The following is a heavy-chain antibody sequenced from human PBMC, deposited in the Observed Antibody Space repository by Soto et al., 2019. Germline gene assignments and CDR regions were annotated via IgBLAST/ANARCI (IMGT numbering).Heavy chain of an antibody. V-gene: IGHV3-30-3*01. CDR1: GFTFSSYA. J-gene: IGHJ3*02. Sequence: QVQLVESGGGVVQPGRSLRLSCAASGFTFSSYAMHWVRQAPGKGLEWVAVISYDGSNKYYADSVKGRFTISRDNSKNTLYLQMNSLRAEDTAVYYCAREFPEDCGGDCFHDAFDIWGQGTMVTVSS. CDR3: AREFPEDCGGDCFHDAFDI. CDR2: ISYDGSNK. D-gene: IGHD2-21*02.